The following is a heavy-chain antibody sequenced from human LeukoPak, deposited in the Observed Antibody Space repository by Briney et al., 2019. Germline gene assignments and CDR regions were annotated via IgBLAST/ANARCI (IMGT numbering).Heavy chain of an antibody. D-gene: IGHD2-2*01. CDR3: ARHQPYCSSTSCYDLDAFDI. CDR2: IYYSGST. J-gene: IGHJ3*02. CDR1: GCSISSSSYY. Sequence: PSETLSLTCTVSGCSISSSSYYWGWIRQPPGKGLEWIGSIYYSGSTYYNPSLKSRVTISVDTSKNQFSLKLSSVTAADTAVYYCARHQPYCSSTSCYDLDAFDIWGQGTMVTVSS. V-gene: IGHV4-39*01.